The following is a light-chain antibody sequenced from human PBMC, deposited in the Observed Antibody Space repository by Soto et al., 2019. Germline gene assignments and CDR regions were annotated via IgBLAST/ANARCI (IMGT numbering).Light chain of an antibody. CDR3: QQYYTTPLT. CDR1: QSVLYSSSNKNY. V-gene: IGKV4-1*01. J-gene: IGKJ2*01. Sequence: DIVMTQSPDSLAVSLGERATINCKSSQSVLYSSSNKNYLAWYQQKPGQPPNLLIYWASTRESGVPDRFSGRGSGTDFTLTISSLQAEEVAVYYCQQYYTTPLTFGQGTKLEIK. CDR2: WAS.